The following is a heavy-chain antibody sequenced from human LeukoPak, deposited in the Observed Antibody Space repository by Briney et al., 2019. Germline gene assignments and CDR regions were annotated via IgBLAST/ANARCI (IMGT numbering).Heavy chain of an antibody. CDR3: ARGDCSGGNCYMDY. V-gene: IGHV4-59*01. CDR1: GGSISSYY. Sequence: SETLSLTCTVSGGSISSYYWSWIRQPPGKGLEWIAYIYYSGSTNYNPSLKSRVTISVDTSKNQFSLKLSSVTAADTAVYYCARGDCSGGNCYMDYWGQGTLVTVSS. J-gene: IGHJ4*02. D-gene: IGHD2-15*01. CDR2: IYYSGST.